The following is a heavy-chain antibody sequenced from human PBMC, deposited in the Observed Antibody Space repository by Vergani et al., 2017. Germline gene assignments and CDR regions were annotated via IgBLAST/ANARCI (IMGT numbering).Heavy chain of an antibody. D-gene: IGHD6-19*01. CDR1: GYTFTSYD. J-gene: IGHJ6*03. CDR2: MNPNSGNT. CDR3: ARSGYSSGWRPWHMYV. V-gene: IGHV1-8*01. Sequence: QVQLVQSGAEVKKPGASVKVSCKASGYTFTSYDINLVRQATGQGLEWMGWMNPNSGNTGYAQKFQGRVTITRNTSISTAYMELSSLRSDGTAVYYCARSGYSSGWRPWHMYVWGKGTTVTVSS.